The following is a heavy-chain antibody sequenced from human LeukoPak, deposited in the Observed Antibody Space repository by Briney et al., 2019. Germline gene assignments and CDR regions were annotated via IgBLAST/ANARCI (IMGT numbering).Heavy chain of an antibody. D-gene: IGHD5-24*01. CDR3: ARDLDGYNYFDY. J-gene: IGHJ4*02. CDR1: GFTVSSNY. CDR2: IYSGGST. V-gene: IGHV3-66*02. Sequence: GGSLRLSCAASGFTVSSNYMSWVRQAPGKGLEWASVIYSGGSTYYADSVEGRFTISRDNSKNTLYLQMNSLRAEDTAVYYCARDLDGYNYFDYWGQGTLVTVSS.